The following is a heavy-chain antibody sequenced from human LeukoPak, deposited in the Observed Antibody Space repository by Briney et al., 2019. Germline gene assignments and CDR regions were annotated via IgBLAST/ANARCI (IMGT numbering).Heavy chain of an antibody. CDR3: ARQVYSEFYDILTGYYHPLGWFDP. V-gene: IGHV4-39*01. J-gene: IGHJ5*02. CDR2: IYYSGST. Sequence: SETLSLTCTVSGGSISSSSYYWGWIRQPPGKGLEWIGSIYYSGSTYYNPSLKSRVTISVDTSKNQFSLKLSSVTAADTAVYYCARQVYSEFYDILTGYYHPLGWFDPWGQGTLVTVSS. D-gene: IGHD3-9*01. CDR1: GGSISSSSYY.